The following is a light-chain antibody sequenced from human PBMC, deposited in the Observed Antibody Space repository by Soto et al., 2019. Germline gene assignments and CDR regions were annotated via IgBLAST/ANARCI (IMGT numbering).Light chain of an antibody. CDR2: AAS. CDR3: QQSYTTPRT. V-gene: IGKV1-39*01. J-gene: IGKJ1*01. Sequence: DIQMTQSPSSLSASVGDRVSVTCRASQSISTFLNWYRQRPGEAPKLLIYAASSLQSGVPSRFSGSGSGADFTLTIGSLQPEDFATYYCQQSYTTPRTFGQGTKVDIK. CDR1: QSISTF.